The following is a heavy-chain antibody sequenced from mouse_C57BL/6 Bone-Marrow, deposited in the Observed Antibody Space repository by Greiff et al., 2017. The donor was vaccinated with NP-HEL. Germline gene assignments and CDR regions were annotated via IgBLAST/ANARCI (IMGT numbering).Heavy chain of an antibody. CDR1: GYSITSGYY. V-gene: IGHV3-6*01. CDR3: ARGAGTGYFDY. Sequence: ESGPGLVKPSQSLSLTCSVTGYSITSGYYWNWIRQFPGNQLEWMGYISYDGSNNYNPSLKNRISITLDTSKNQFFLKLNSVTTEDTATYYCARGAGTGYFDYWGQGTTLTVSS. CDR2: ISYDGSN. J-gene: IGHJ2*01. D-gene: IGHD4-1*01.